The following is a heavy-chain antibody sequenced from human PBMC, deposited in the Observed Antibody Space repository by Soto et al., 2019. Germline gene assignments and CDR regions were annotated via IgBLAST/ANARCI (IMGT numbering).Heavy chain of an antibody. CDR2: ISYDGSNK. CDR1: GFTFSSYG. CDR3: AKSYRGAFDI. J-gene: IGHJ3*02. V-gene: IGHV3-30*18. Sequence: SLRLSCAASGFTFSSYGMHWVRQAPGKGLEWVAVISYDGSNKYYADSVKGRFTISRDNSKNTLYLQMNSLRAEDTAVYYCAKSYRGAFDIWGQGTMVTISS. D-gene: IGHD5-18*01.